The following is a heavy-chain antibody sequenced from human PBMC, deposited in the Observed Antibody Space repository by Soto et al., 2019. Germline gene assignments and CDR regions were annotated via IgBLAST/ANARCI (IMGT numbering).Heavy chain of an antibody. CDR2: IIPIFGIA. CDR1: GGTFSSYG. CDR3: ARDPSDGDLVRWFDP. J-gene: IGHJ5*02. V-gene: IGHV1-69*12. Sequence: QVQLVQSGAEVKKPGSSVKVSCKASGGTFSSYGISWLRQAPGQGPEWMGGIIPIFGIANYAQKFQGRVMITADESTSTAYMELSSLRSEDTAVYYCARDPSDGDLVRWFDPWGQGTLVTVSS. D-gene: IGHD4-17*01.